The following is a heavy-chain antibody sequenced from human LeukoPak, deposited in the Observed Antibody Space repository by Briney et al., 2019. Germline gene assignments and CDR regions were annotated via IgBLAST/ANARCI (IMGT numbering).Heavy chain of an antibody. J-gene: IGHJ4*02. CDR1: GFTLSSYA. V-gene: IGHV3-23*01. CDR3: AKVISSSCGIGGY. Sequence: PGGSLRLSCAASGFTLSSYAMSWVRQAPGKGLDWVSAICASGGSTYYADSVNGRFTISRDTSKNTLYLQMNSLRAEDTAVYYCAKVISSSCGIGGYWGQGTLVTVSS. D-gene: IGHD6-13*01. CDR2: ICASGGST.